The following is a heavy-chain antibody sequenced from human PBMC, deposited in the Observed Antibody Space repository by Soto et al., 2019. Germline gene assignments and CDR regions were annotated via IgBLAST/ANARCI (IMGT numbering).Heavy chain of an antibody. V-gene: IGHV3-30*03. CDR3: ARGVDTAKAGY. CDR2: VSYDGSEK. J-gene: IGHJ4*02. CDR1: GFTFSRSG. Sequence: PGGSLRLSCAASGFTFSRSGMHWVRQAPGKGLEWATLVSYDGSEKLYVDSVKGRFTISRDNSQNMVYLQMNSLRAEDTAVYYCARGVDTAKAGYWGQGIMVTVSS. D-gene: IGHD5-18*01.